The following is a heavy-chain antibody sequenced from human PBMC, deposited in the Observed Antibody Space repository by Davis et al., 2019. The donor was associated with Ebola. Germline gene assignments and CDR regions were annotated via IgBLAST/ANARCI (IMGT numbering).Heavy chain of an antibody. CDR3: ARRSYSSSLIDS. CDR2: IYHSGST. V-gene: IGHV4-4*02. D-gene: IGHD6-13*01. J-gene: IGHJ4*02. Sequence: MPSETLSLTCAVSGGSISSSNWWCWVRQPPGKGLEWIGEIYHSGSTNYNPSLKSRVTISVDTSKNQFSLKLSSVTAADTAVYFCARRSYSSSLIDSWGQGSLVTVSS. CDR1: GGSISSSNW.